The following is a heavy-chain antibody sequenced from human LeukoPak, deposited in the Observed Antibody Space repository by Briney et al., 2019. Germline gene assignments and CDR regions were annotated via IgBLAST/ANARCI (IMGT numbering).Heavy chain of an antibody. CDR2: IYTSGST. CDR3: AKARSGVVAAATNY. Sequence: SETLSLTCTVSGGSISSGSYYWSWIRQPAGKGLEWIGRIYTSGSTNYNPSLKSRVTISVDTSKNQFSLKLSSVTAADTAVYYCAKARSGVVAAATNYWGQGTLVTVSS. J-gene: IGHJ4*02. D-gene: IGHD2-15*01. CDR1: GGSISSGSYY. V-gene: IGHV4-61*02.